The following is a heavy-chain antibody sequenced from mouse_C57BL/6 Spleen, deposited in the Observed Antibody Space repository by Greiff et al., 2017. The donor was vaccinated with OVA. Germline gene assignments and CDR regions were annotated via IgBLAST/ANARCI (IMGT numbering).Heavy chain of an antibody. V-gene: IGHV3-6*01. CDR3: ARGGADYYGSSPGFAY. CDR2: ISSDGSN. Sequence: VQLQQSGPGLVKPSQSLSLTCSVTGYSITSGYYWNWLRQFPGNKLEWMGYISSDGSNNYNPSLKNRISITRDTSKNQFFLKLNSVTTEDTATYYCARGGADYYGSSPGFAYWGQGTLVTVSA. D-gene: IGHD1-1*01. J-gene: IGHJ3*01. CDR1: GYSITSGYY.